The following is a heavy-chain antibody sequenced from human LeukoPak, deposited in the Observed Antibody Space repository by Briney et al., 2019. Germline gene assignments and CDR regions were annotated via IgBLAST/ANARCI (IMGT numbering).Heavy chain of an antibody. J-gene: IGHJ4*02. CDR2: ISSSSSYI. D-gene: IGHD3-3*01. Sequence: PGGSLRLSCAASGFTLSSYSMNWVRQAPGKGLEWVSSISSSSSYIYYADSVKGRFTISRDNAKNSLYLQMNSLRAEDTAVYYCARDKRFLERLLQYWGQGTLVTVSS. CDR1: GFTLSSYS. V-gene: IGHV3-21*01. CDR3: ARDKRFLERLLQY.